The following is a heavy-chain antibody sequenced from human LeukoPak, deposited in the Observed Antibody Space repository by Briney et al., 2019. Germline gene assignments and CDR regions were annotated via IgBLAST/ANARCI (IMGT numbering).Heavy chain of an antibody. J-gene: IGHJ4*02. D-gene: IGHD6-13*01. CDR3: ARDVEARISAAGTFDY. CDR1: GFTFSNYA. V-gene: IGHV3-23*01. Sequence: GGSLRLSCAASGFTFSNYAMSWVRQAPGKGLEWVSVISGLGGSTYYADSVKGRFAISRDNSKSTLWLQMNSLRADDTAIYYCARDVEARISAAGTFDYWGQGSLVTVSS. CDR2: ISGLGGST.